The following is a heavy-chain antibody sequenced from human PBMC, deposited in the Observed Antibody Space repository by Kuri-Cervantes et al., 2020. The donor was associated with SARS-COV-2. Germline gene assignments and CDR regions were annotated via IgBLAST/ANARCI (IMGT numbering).Heavy chain of an antibody. D-gene: IGHD3-22*01. CDR2: IKSKTDGGTT. CDR1: GFTFSNAW. J-gene: IGHJ4*02. CDR3: TFGRNNYYDSSGYYEDDSDY. Sequence: GESLKISCAASGFTFSNAWMSWVRQAPGKGLEWVGRIKSKTDGGTTDYAAPVKGRFTISRDDSKNTLYLQMNSLKTEDTAVYYCTFGRNNYYDSSGYYEDDSDYWGQGTPVTVSS. V-gene: IGHV3-15*01.